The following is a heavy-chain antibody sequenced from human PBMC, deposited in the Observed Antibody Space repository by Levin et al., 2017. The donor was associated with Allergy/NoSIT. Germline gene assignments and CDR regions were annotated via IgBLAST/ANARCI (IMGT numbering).Heavy chain of an antibody. CDR2: IIPIFGTA. Sequence: ASVKVSCKASGGTFSSYAISWVRQAPGQGLEWMGGIIPIFGTANYAQKFQGRVTITADKSTSTAYMELSSLRSEDTAVYYCARGVRAVVVPAASDRSYYYYGMDVWGQGTTVTVSS. J-gene: IGHJ6*02. D-gene: IGHD2-2*01. V-gene: IGHV1-69*06. CDR1: GGTFSSYA. CDR3: ARGVRAVVVPAASDRSYYYYGMDV.